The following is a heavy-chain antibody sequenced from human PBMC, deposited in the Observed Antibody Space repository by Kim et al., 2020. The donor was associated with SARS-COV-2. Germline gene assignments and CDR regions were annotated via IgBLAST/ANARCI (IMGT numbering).Heavy chain of an antibody. CDR3: ARSFSSGWTPGY. Sequence: SETLSLTCTVSGYSISSGYYWGWIRQPPGKGLEWIGSIYHSGSTYYNPSLKSRVTISVDTSKNQFSLKLSSVTAADTAVYYCARSFSSGWTPGYWGQGTLVTVSS. CDR2: IYHSGST. D-gene: IGHD6-19*01. V-gene: IGHV4-38-2*02. J-gene: IGHJ4*02. CDR1: GYSISSGYY.